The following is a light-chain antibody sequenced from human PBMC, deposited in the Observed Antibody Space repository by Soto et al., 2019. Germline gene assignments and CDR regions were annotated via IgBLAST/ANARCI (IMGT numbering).Light chain of an antibody. V-gene: IGKV1-5*01. Sequence: DIQMTQSPSTLSASVGDRVTITCRASQSSSSWLAWYQQEPGKAPKLLIYDASSLESGVPSRFSGSGSGTEFTLTISSLQPDDFATYYCQQYNSYSPITFGQGTRLEIK. CDR1: QSSSSW. J-gene: IGKJ5*01. CDR2: DAS. CDR3: QQYNSYSPIT.